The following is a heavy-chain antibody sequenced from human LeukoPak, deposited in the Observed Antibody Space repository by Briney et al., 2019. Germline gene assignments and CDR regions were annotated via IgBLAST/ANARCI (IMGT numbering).Heavy chain of an antibody. J-gene: IGHJ6*03. CDR1: GGSISSHY. D-gene: IGHD3-16*01. CDR3: ARDRQVYAGGYYYYYYMDV. CDR2: IYYSGST. V-gene: IGHV4-59*11. Sequence: SETLSLTCTVSGGSISSHYWSWIRQPPEKGLEWIGYIYYSGSTNYNPSLKSRVTISVDTSKNQFSLKLSSVTAADTAVYYCARDRQVYAGGYYYYYYMDVWGKGTTVTVSS.